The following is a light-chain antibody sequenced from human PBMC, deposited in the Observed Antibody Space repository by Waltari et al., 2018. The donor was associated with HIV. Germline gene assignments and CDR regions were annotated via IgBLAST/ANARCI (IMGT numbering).Light chain of an antibody. V-gene: IGKV1-5*03. Sequence: DVQMTQSPSSLAGSSRDRVAITCRASQNVGNWLAWYQQEPGKAPSLLISKASTLQIGVPTNFSGSGSGTHFTLTISGLRPDDFATYYCQQYNKFPITFGQGTK. CDR3: QQYNKFPIT. J-gene: IGKJ2*01. CDR1: QNVGNW. CDR2: KAS.